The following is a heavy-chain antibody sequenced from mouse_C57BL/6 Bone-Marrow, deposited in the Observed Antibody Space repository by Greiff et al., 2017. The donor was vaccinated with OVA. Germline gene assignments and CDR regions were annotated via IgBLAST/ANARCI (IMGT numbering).Heavy chain of an antibody. CDR3: ARDRQLGPWFAY. CDR2: ISDGGSYT. V-gene: IGHV5-4*01. Sequence: EVQVVESGGGLVKPGGSLKLSCAASGFTFSSYAMSWVRQTPEKRLEWVATISDGGSYTYYPDNVKGRFTISRDNAKNNLYLQMSHLKSEDTAMYYCARDRQLGPWFAYWGQGTLVTVSA. D-gene: IGHD4-1*02. J-gene: IGHJ3*01. CDR1: GFTFSSYA.